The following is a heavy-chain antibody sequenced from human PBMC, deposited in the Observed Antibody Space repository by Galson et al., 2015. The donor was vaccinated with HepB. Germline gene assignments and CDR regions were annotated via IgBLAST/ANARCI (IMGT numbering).Heavy chain of an antibody. Sequence: SLRLSCAASGFTFSSYWMHWVRQAPGKGLVWVSRINSDGSSTSYADSVKGRFTISRDNAKNTLYLQMNSLRAEDTAVYYCARAPYYGSGSYPPGLMDVWGQGTTVTVSS. CDR3: ARAPYYGSGSYPPGLMDV. V-gene: IGHV3-74*01. CDR1: GFTFSSYW. CDR2: INSDGSST. J-gene: IGHJ6*02. D-gene: IGHD3-10*01.